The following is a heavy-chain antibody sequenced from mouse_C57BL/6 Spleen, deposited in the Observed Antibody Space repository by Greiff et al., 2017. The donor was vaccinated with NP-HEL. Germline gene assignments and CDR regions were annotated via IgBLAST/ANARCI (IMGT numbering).Heavy chain of an antibody. CDR3: ARDPDGYSAMDY. D-gene: IGHD2-3*01. CDR2: INYDGSST. J-gene: IGHJ4*01. CDR1: GFTFSDYY. Sequence: EVKLMESEGGLVQPGSSMKLSCTASGFTFSDYYMAWVRQVPEKGLEWVANINYDGSSTYYLDSLKSRFIISRDNAKNILYLQMSSLKSEDTATYYCARDPDGYSAMDYWGQGTSVTVSS. V-gene: IGHV5-16*01.